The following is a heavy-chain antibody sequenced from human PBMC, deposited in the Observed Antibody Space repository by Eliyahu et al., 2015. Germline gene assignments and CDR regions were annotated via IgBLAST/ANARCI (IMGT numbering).Heavy chain of an antibody. D-gene: IGHD3-10*01. CDR1: GFTFNDYY. CDR2: ISGSSTYT. J-gene: IGHJ4*02. Sequence: SLRLSCAASGFTFNDYYMTWIRQAPGKGLEWVSYISGSSTYTNYADSVKGRFTISRDNPKNSLFLQMNSLRVEDTAVYYCARFMGYGTGSSFYYWGQGTLVTVSS. V-gene: IGHV3-11*06. CDR3: ARFMGYGTGSSFYY.